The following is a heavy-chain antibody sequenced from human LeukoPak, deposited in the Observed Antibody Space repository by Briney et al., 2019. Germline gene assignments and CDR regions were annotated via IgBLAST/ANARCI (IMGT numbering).Heavy chain of an antibody. CDR2: IYTSGST. D-gene: IGHD3-22*01. V-gene: IGHV4-4*09. CDR1: GGSISSYY. CDR3: ASIGYYSPGGYYYYYMDV. J-gene: IGHJ6*03. Sequence: SETLSLTCTVSGGSISSYYWSWIRQPPGKGLEWIGYIYTSGSTNYNPSLKSRVTISVDTSKNQFSLKLSSVTAADTAVYYCASIGYYSPGGYYYYYMDVWGKGTTVTVSS.